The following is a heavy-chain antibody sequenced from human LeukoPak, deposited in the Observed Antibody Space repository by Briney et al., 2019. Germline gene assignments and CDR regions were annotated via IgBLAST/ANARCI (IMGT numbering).Heavy chain of an antibody. CDR1: GFTFSSYS. CDR3: AKDSDYDYVWGSFDY. J-gene: IGHJ4*02. Sequence: GGSLRLSCAASGFTFSSYSMNWVRQAPGKGLEWVSSISSSSSYIYYADSVKGRFTISRDNAKNSLYLQMNSLRAEDTALYYCAKDSDYDYVWGSFDYWGQGTLVTVSS. V-gene: IGHV3-21*04. D-gene: IGHD3-16*01. CDR2: ISSSSSYI.